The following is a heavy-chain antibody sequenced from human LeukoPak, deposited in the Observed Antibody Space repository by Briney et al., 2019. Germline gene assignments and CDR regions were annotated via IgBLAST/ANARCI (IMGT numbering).Heavy chain of an antibody. CDR2: IYYSGST. CDR1: GGSISSYY. J-gene: IGHJ4*02. Sequence: DPSETLSLTCTVSGGSISSYYWSWIRQPPGKGLEWIGYIYYSGSTNYNPSLKSRVTISVDTSKNQFSLKLSSVTAADTAVYYCARYYYDSSGYYEDYWGQGTLVTVSS. D-gene: IGHD3-22*01. CDR3: ARYYYDSSGYYEDY. V-gene: IGHV4-59*01.